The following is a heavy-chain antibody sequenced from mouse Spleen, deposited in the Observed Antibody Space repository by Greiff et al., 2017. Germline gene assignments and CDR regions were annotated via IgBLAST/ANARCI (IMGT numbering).Heavy chain of an antibody. CDR1: GFTFSSYG. CDR3: ARPYGSSYDYAMDY. D-gene: IGHD1-1*01. J-gene: IGHJ4*01. V-gene: IGHV5-9-2*01. CDR2: ISGGGSYT. Sequence: EVMLVESGGGLVKPGGSLKLSCAASGFTFSSYGMSWVRQTPEKRLEWVATISGGGSYTYYPDSVKGRFTISRDNAKNNLYLQMSSLRSEDTALYYCARPYGSSYDYAMDYWGQGTSVTVSS.